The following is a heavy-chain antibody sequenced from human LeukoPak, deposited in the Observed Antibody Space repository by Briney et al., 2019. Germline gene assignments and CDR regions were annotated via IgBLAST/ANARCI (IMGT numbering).Heavy chain of an antibody. CDR3: AKAANYDILTGYYLDY. Sequence: GGSLRLSCLVSGFTYSTYGMSWVRQAPGKGLEWVSAITGGGDTTYYADSVKGRFTISRDNSKNTLYLQMNNLRAEDTAIYYCAKAANYDILTGYYLDYWGQGTLVTVSS. CDR1: GFTYSTYG. D-gene: IGHD3-9*01. V-gene: IGHV3-23*01. CDR2: ITGGGDTT. J-gene: IGHJ4*02.